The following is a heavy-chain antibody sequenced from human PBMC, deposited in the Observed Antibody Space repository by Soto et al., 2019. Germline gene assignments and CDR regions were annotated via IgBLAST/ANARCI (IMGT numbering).Heavy chain of an antibody. CDR2: IIPILGIA. D-gene: IGHD4-4*01. CDR1: GGTFSSYT. CDR3: AGVTGGPNWFDP. V-gene: IGHV1-69*02. Sequence: QVQLVQSGAEVKKPGSSVKVSCKASGGTFSSYTISWVRQAPGQGLEWMGRIIPILGIANYAQKFQGRVTMTADKSTSTAYMELSSLRSEDTAVYYCAGVTGGPNWFDPWGQGTLVTVSS. J-gene: IGHJ5*02.